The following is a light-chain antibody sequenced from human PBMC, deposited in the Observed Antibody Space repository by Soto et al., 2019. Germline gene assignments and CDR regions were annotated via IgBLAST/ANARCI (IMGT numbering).Light chain of an antibody. Sequence: EIVLTQSPATLSLSPGERATLSCRASQSVSSYLAWYQQKPGQVPRLVIYDASNRATGIPGRFSGSGSGTDFTLXXSSLEPEDFGVYYCQQRSSWPRTFGQGTKVEIK. CDR1: QSVSSY. V-gene: IGKV3-11*01. CDR2: DAS. J-gene: IGKJ1*01. CDR3: QQRSSWPRT.